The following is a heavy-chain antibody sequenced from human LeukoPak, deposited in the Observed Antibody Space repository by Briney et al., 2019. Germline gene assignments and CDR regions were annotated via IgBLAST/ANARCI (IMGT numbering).Heavy chain of an antibody. Sequence: GASVKVSCKASGYTFTSYDINWVRQATGQGLEWMGWMNPNSGNTGYAQKFQGRVTMTRNTSISTAYMELSSLRSEDTAVYYCARGRGNYDFWSGYGYYWGQGTLVTVSS. D-gene: IGHD3-3*01. CDR2: MNPNSGNT. CDR1: GYTFTSYD. V-gene: IGHV1-8*01. CDR3: ARGRGNYDFWSGYGYY. J-gene: IGHJ4*02.